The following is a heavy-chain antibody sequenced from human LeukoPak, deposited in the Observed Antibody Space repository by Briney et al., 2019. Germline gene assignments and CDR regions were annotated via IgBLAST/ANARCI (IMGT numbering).Heavy chain of an antibody. Sequence: ASVKVSCKASGYTFTTYYMHWVRQAPGQGLEWVGILNPSSGSTSYAQRFQGRVTMTRDTSTSTFYMELRSLKSEDTAVYYCARVNINNWHSCDYWGQGTLVTVSS. CDR2: LNPSSGST. D-gene: IGHD1-1*01. CDR1: GYTFTTYY. CDR3: ARVNINNWHSCDY. V-gene: IGHV1-46*01. J-gene: IGHJ4*02.